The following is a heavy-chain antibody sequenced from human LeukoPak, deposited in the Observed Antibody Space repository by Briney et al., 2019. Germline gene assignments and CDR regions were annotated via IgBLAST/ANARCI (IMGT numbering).Heavy chain of an antibody. CDR2: IYYSGST. CDR3: ARGAIYYDAPFDY. CDR1: GGSISSYY. J-gene: IGHJ4*02. D-gene: IGHD3-22*01. Sequence: PSETLTLTCTVSGGSISSYYWSWIRQPPGKGLEWIGYIYYSGSTNYNPSLKSRVTISVDTSKNQFSLKLSSVTAADTAVYYCARGAIYYDAPFDYWGQGTLVTVSS. V-gene: IGHV4-59*01.